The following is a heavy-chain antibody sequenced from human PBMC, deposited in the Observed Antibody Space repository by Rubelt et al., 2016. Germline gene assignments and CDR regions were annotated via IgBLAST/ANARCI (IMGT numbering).Heavy chain of an antibody. CDR3: ARTLPGYYYGMDV. Sequence: QVQLVQSGAEVKKPGSSVKVSCKASGGTFSSYAISWVRQAPGQGLEWMGRIIPILGIANYAQKFQGRVTITADKSTSTAYMERSSLRSEDKAVYYCARTLPGYYYGMDVWGQGTTVTVSS. V-gene: IGHV1-69*04. J-gene: IGHJ6*02. CDR2: IIPILGIA. CDR1: GGTFSSYA.